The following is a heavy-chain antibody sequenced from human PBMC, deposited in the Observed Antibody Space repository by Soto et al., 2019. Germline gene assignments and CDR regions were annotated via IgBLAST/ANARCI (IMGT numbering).Heavy chain of an antibody. J-gene: IGHJ6*02. Sequence: QVQLVESGGGVIQPGRSLRLSCAASGFTFSSYGMHWVRQAPGKGLEWVAVISYDGSNKYYADSVTGRFTISRDNSKNTLYLQMNSLRAEDTAVYYCAKEARGDYDILTGYRYYYYGMDVWGQGTTVTVSS. CDR3: AKEARGDYDILTGYRYYYYGMDV. V-gene: IGHV3-30*18. CDR2: ISYDGSNK. D-gene: IGHD3-9*01. CDR1: GFTFSSYG.